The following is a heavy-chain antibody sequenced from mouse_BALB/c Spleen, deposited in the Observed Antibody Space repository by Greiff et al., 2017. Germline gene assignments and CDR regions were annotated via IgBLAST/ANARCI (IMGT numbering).Heavy chain of an antibody. J-gene: IGHJ4*01. CDR2: ISSGSSTI. D-gene: IGHD2-12*01. V-gene: IGHV5-17*02. Sequence: VQLKESGGGLVQPGGSRKLSCAASGFTFSSFGMHWVRQAPEKGLEWVAYISSGSSTIYYADTVKGRFTISRDNPKNTLFLQMTSLRSEDTAMYYCARVTTEIYAMDYWGQGTSVTVSS. CDR3: ARVTTEIYAMDY. CDR1: GFTFSSFG.